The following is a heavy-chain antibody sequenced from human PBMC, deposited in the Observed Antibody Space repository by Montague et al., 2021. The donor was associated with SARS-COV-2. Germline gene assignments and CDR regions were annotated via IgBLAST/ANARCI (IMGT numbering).Heavy chain of an antibody. V-gene: IGHV4-59*01. J-gene: IGHJ3*02. CDR3: VRDHPYGGPLGAYDI. CDR2: IYYGGAV. Sequence: SETLSLTCTVSGGSITGYYWSWLRRSPGKGLEWIAYIYYGGAVNYNPSLGSRVTISTDTSKNQLSLKVNSVTAADTAVYYCVRDHPYGGPLGAYDIWGRGTVVTVSS. D-gene: IGHD4-23*01. CDR1: GGSITGYY.